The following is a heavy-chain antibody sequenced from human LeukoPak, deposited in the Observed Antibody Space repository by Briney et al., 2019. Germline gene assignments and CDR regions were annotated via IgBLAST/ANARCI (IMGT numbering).Heavy chain of an antibody. V-gene: IGHV1-8*01. CDR2: MNPNSGNT. CDR1: GYTFSSYD. D-gene: IGHD6-19*01. CDR3: ARRVGSGWPVQH. J-gene: IGHJ1*01. Sequence: ASVTVSCKASGYTFSSYDINWVRQATGQGLEWMGWMNPNSGNTDYAQKFQGRLNMTRNTSIDTAYMELSSLRSDDTAVYYCARRVGSGWPVQHWGQGTLVTVSS.